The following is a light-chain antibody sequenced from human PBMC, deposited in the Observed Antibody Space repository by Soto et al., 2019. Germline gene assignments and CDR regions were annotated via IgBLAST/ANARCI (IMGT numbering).Light chain of an antibody. V-gene: IGKV1-5*01. CDR1: QSISSW. CDR3: QQLNAYPLT. CDR2: DAS. J-gene: IGKJ5*01. Sequence: DIKMTQSPSTLSASVGDRVTITCRASQSISSWLAWYQQKPGKAPKLLIYDASSLESGVPARFSGSGSGTDFTLTISNLQPEDFATYYCQQLNAYPLTFGQGTRLEI.